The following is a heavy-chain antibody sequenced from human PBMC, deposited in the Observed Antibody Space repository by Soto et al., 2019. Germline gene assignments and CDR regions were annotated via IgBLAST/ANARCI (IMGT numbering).Heavy chain of an antibody. CDR2: IIPIFGTA. Sequence: SVKVSCKASGGTFSSYAISWVRQAPGQGLEWMGGIIPIFGTANYAQKFQGRVTITADESTSTAYMERSSLRSEDTAVYYCARDHRSSYYDRSGYLDYWGQGTLVTVSS. J-gene: IGHJ4*02. V-gene: IGHV1-69*13. CDR1: GGTFSSYA. D-gene: IGHD3-22*01. CDR3: ARDHRSSYYDRSGYLDY.